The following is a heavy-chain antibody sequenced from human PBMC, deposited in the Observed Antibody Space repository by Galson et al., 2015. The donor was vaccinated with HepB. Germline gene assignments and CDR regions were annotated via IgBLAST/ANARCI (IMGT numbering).Heavy chain of an antibody. Sequence: QSGAEVKKPGESLRISCKGSGYSFTSYWISWVRQMPGKGLEWMGRIDPSDSYTNYSPSFQGHVTISADKSISTAYLQWSSLKASDTAMYYCVWLHYYDSSGYRSDAFDIWGQGTMVTVSS. CDR1: GYSFTSYW. J-gene: IGHJ3*02. CDR2: IDPSDSYT. D-gene: IGHD3-22*01. CDR3: VWLHYYDSSGYRSDAFDI. V-gene: IGHV5-10-1*01.